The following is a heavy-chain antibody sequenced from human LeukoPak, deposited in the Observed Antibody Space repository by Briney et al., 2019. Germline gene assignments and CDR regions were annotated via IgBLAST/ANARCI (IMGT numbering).Heavy chain of an antibody. CDR2: ISSSSDTV. CDR3: ARNPRRVADYGHT. D-gene: IGHD4-17*01. Sequence: GGSLRLSRAASGLTFNTHSMNWVRQAPGKGLEWVSYISSSSDTVYYADSVKGRFTISRDNARNSLYLQMNSLRAEDTAVYYCARNPRRVADYGHTWGPGTLVTVSS. CDR1: GLTFNTHS. V-gene: IGHV3-48*01. J-gene: IGHJ5*02.